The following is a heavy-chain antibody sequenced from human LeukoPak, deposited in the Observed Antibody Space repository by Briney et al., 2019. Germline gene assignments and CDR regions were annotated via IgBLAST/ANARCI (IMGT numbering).Heavy chain of an antibody. V-gene: IGHV3-30*02. CDR2: IRYDGSNK. CDR1: GFTFSSYG. D-gene: IGHD6-19*01. CDR3: AKDRTAVAVHWFDP. J-gene: IGHJ5*02. Sequence: GGSLRLSCAASGFTFSSYGMHWVRQAPGKGLEWVAFIRYDGSNKYYADSVKGRFTISRDSSKNTLYLQMNSLRAEDTAVYYCAKDRTAVAVHWFDPWGQGTLVTVSS.